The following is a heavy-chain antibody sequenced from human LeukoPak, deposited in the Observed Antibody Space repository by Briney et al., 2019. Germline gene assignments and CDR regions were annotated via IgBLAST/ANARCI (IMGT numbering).Heavy chain of an antibody. CDR2: FDPEDGET. Sequence: ASVKVSCKVSGYTLTELSMHWVRQAPGKGLEWMGGFDPEDGETIYAQKFQGRVTMTEDTSTDTAYMELSSLRSEDTAVYYCATDLGYYYDSSGYCLDCWGQGTLVTVSS. CDR3: ATDLGYYYDSSGYCLDC. CDR1: GYTLTELS. V-gene: IGHV1-24*01. J-gene: IGHJ4*02. D-gene: IGHD3-22*01.